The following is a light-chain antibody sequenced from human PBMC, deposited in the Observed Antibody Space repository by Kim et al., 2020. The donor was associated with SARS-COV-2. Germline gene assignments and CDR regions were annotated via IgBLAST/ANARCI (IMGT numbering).Light chain of an antibody. CDR1: SSDVGGYKY. CDR3: SSYTSSSLWV. Sequence: GRSITISCTGTSSDVGGYKYFSWYQQHPGKAPKLLIYDVSKRPSGVSNRFSGSKSGNTASLSISGLQAEDEADYYCSSYTSSSLWVFGGGTQLTVL. CDR2: DVS. V-gene: IGLV2-14*04. J-gene: IGLJ3*02.